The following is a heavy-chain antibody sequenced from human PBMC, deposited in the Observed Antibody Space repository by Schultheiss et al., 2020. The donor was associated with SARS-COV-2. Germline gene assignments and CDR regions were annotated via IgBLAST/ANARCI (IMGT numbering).Heavy chain of an antibody. J-gene: IGHJ6*02. V-gene: IGHV3-30*07. D-gene: IGHD3-3*01. Sequence: GGSLRLSCAASGFFFSNAWVNWVRQGPGKGLEWVAVISYDGSNKYCADSVKGRFTISRDNSKNTLYLQMNSLRAEDTAVYYCARGLFWSGYLMDVWGQGTTVTVSS. CDR3: ARGLFWSGYLMDV. CDR1: GFFFSNAW. CDR2: ISYDGSNK.